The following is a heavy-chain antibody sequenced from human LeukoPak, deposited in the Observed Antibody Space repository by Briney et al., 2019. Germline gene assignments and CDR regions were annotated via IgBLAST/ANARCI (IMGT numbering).Heavy chain of an antibody. Sequence: SETLSLTCTVSGGSISSSSYYWGWIRQPPGKGLEWIGSIYYSGSTYYNPSLKSRVTISVDTSKNQFSLKLSSVTAADTAVYYCARDQIISDCGGDCYSPDWYFDLWGRGTLVTVSS. CDR2: IYYSGST. D-gene: IGHD2-21*02. J-gene: IGHJ2*01. CDR3: ARDQIISDCGGDCYSPDWYFDL. V-gene: IGHV4-39*07. CDR1: GGSISSSSYY.